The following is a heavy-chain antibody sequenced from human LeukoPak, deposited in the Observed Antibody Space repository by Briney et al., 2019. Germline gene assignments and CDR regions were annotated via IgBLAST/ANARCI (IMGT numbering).Heavy chain of an antibody. V-gene: IGHV4-4*07. J-gene: IGHJ5*02. D-gene: IGHD6-13*01. CDR1: GGSISSYY. CDR3: ARDLGSIAAAGTRWFDP. Sequence: SETLSLTCAVSGGSISSYYWSWIRQPAGKGLEWIGRIYTSGSTNYNPSLKSRVTMSVDTSKNQFSLKLSSVTAADTAVYYCARDLGSIAAAGTRWFDPWGQGTLVTVSS. CDR2: IYTSGST.